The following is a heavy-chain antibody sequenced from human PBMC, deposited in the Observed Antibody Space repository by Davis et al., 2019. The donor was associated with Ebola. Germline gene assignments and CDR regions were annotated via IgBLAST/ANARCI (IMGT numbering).Heavy chain of an antibody. CDR1: GFTVSSNH. V-gene: IGHV3-53*05. Sequence: PGGSLRLSCTASGFTVSSNHTSWVRQAPGKGLEWVSVFYDQSTAYADAVRGRFIISRDKSTNTLYLEMSSLRVDDPTVYYCATTQWLREFDHWGQGTLVTVSS. CDR2: FYDQST. CDR3: ATTQWLREFDH. D-gene: IGHD6-19*01. J-gene: IGHJ4*02.